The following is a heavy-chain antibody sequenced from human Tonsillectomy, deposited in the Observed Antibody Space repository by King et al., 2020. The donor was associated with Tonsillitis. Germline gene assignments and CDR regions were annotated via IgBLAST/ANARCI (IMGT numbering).Heavy chain of an antibody. CDR1: GGSISSSSYY. CDR2: IYYSGST. CDR3: ARHRIWCGELLSWFDP. V-gene: IGHV4-39*01. J-gene: IGHJ5*02. Sequence: QLQESGPGLVKPSETLSLTCTVSGGSISSSSYYWGWIRQPPGKGLEWIGSIYYSGSTYYNPSLKSRVTISVDTSKNQFSLKLSSVTAADTAVYYCARHRIWCGELLSWFDPWGQGTLVTVSS. D-gene: IGHD3-10*01.